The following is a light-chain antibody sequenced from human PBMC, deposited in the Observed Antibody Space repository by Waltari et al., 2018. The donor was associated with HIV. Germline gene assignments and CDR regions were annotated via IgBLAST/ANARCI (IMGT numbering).Light chain of an antibody. Sequence: IVMTQSPATLSVSPGGRATLSCRASQSVTNNLAWYQQKPGQAPRLLIFGASARASGVPARFSASGSGTEFTLTITSLQPEDSAVYYCQHYNSRPPLTFGQGTRVEIK. J-gene: IGKJ5*01. CDR3: QHYNSRPPLT. CDR1: QSVTNN. CDR2: GAS. V-gene: IGKV3-15*01.